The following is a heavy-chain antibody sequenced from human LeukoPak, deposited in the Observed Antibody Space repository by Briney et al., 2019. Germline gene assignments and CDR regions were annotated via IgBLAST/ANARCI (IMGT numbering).Heavy chain of an antibody. D-gene: IGHD3-10*01. CDR3: ARDFSERSYYYGSGSYYGMDV. V-gene: IGHV4-4*02. Sequence: SGTLSLTCAISGGSISSSNWWTWVRQPPGKGLEWVGEIYLRGNTNYNPSLESRVTISVDESKTQLSLRLESVTAADTAVYYCARDFSERSYYYGSGSYYGMDVWGQGTTVTVSS. J-gene: IGHJ6*02. CDR1: GGSISSSNW. CDR2: IYLRGNT.